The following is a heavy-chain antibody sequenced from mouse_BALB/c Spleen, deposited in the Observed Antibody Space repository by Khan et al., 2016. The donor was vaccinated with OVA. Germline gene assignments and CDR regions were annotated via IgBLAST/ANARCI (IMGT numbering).Heavy chain of an antibody. Sequence: VLLQQSGPGLVKPSQSLSLTCTVTGYSITSDYAWNWIRQFPGNKLEWMGFISYSGNTKYNPSLKSRFSITRDTSKNQFFLQLNSVTTEDTATYYCARVYGGDFDYWGQGTSLTVSS. D-gene: IGHD1-1*01. CDR1: GYSITSDYA. J-gene: IGHJ2*02. CDR3: ARVYGGDFDY. V-gene: IGHV3-2*02. CDR2: ISYSGNT.